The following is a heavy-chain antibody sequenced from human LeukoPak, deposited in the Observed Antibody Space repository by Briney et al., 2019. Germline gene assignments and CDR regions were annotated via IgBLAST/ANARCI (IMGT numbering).Heavy chain of an antibody. J-gene: IGHJ4*02. D-gene: IGHD3-22*01. Sequence: SVNVSCKASGGTFISYAISGLRQPPGQGLEWMGRIIPSFGTANYAQKFQGRVTITADESTSTAYMELSSLRSEDTAVYYCARALNPYYYDSSGYSTFDYWGQGTLVTVSS. V-gene: IGHV1-69*13. CDR3: ARALNPYYYDSSGYSTFDY. CDR1: GGTFISYA. CDR2: IIPSFGTA.